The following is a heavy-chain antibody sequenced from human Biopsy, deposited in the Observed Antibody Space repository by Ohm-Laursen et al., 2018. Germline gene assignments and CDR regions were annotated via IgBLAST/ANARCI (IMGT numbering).Heavy chain of an antibody. D-gene: IGHD2/OR15-2a*01. CDR3: ARATNSTGWPYYYFYGMDV. CDR1: GGSMSSYY. V-gene: IGHV4-59*07. CDR2: IYYSGST. J-gene: IGHJ6*02. Sequence: SDTLSLTCTVSGGSMSSYYWTWIRQTPGKGLEWIGYIYYSGSTNYNPSLKSRVTISVDTSKNQFSLRLNSVTAADTAVYYCARATNSTGWPYYYFYGMDVRGQGTTVTVSS.